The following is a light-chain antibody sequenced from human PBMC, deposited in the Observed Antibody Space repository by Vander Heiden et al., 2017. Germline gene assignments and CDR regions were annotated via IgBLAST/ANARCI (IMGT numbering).Light chain of an antibody. J-gene: IGKJ1*01. CDR2: AAS. V-gene: IGKV1-39*01. CDR3: QQRDGIPWT. CDR1: QSINIY. Sequence: DIQMTQSPSSLSASVGDRVTITCRASQSINIYLNWYRQKPGKAPNLLIYAASSLQSGVPSTFSGSGSGTDFTLTIIRLQPEDFATYYCQQRDGIPWTFGQGTKVEIK.